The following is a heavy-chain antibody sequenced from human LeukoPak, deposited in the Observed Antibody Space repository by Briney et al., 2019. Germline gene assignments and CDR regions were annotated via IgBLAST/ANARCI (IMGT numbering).Heavy chain of an antibody. CDR1: GASISSDY. J-gene: IGHJ4*02. CDR2: ISYSGNT. D-gene: IGHD4-23*01. Sequence: SETLSLTCTVSGASISSDYWSWIRRPPGKGLEWIGYISYSGNTKYNPSLKSRVTVSLDRSKNQLSLELSSVTAADTAVYYCARATYGGNYHFDYWGQGSLVTVSS. CDR3: ARATYGGNYHFDY. V-gene: IGHV4-59*01.